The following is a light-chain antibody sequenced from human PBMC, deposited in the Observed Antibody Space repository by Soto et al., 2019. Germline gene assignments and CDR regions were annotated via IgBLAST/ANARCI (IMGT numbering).Light chain of an antibody. J-gene: IGKJ2*01. CDR3: QQYNNRPYT. V-gene: IGKV3-15*01. Sequence: EIVMTQSPATLSVSPGERATLSCRASQSVSSNLAWYQQKPGQAPRLLIYGASTRATGIPARFSGSGSGTNFTVTISSLQSEDFGVYYCQQYNNRPYTFGQGTKLEIK. CDR1: QSVSSN. CDR2: GAS.